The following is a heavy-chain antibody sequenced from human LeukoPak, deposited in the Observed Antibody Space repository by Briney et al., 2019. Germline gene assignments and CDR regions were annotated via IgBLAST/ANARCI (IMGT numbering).Heavy chain of an antibody. CDR2: INSDGSST. CDR1: GFTFSSYW. Sequence: GGSLRLSCAASGFTFSSYWMHWVRQAPGKGLVWVSRINSDGSSTSYADSVKGRFTISRDNAKNTLYLQMNSLRAEDTAVYYCASSGYDFLYHYTSCLNWGQGTLVTVSS. V-gene: IGHV3-74*01. CDR3: ASSGYDFLYHYTSCLN. J-gene: IGHJ4*02. D-gene: IGHD5-12*01.